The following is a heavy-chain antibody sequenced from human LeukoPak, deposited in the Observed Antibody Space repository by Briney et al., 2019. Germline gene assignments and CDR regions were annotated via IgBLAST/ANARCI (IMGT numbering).Heavy chain of an antibody. Sequence: GRSLRLSCAASGFTFSDYYMSWIRQAPGKGLEWVSYISSSGSTIYYADSVKGRFTISRDNAKNSLYLQMNSLRAEDTAVYYCARAQWELPVDYWGQGTLVTVSS. CDR1: GFTFSDYY. CDR3: ARAQWELPVDY. D-gene: IGHD1-26*01. CDR2: ISSSGSTI. V-gene: IGHV3-11*01. J-gene: IGHJ4*02.